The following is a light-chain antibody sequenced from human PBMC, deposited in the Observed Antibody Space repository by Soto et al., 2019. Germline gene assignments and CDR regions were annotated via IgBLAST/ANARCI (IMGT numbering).Light chain of an antibody. V-gene: IGLV1-40*01. CDR3: CSYAGSSTFAV. CDR2: SNT. J-gene: IGLJ2*01. Sequence: QSVLTQPPSVSGAPGQTVTISCTGSSSNIGAGFDVHWYQQVPGTAPKLVLYSNTARPSGVPDRFSGSRSGSSGSLAISGLHPEDEADYYCCSYAGSSTFAVFGGGSKLTVL. CDR1: SSNIGAGFD.